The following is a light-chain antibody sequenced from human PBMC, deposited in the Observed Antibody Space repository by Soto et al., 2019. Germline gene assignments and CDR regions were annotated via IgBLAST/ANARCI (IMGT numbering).Light chain of an antibody. CDR3: QQSYSTPPH. V-gene: IGKV1-39*01. CDR2: AAS. CDR1: QSISSY. Sequence: DIQMTQSPSSLSASVGDRVTITCRASQSISSYLNWYQQKPGKAPKLLIYAASSMQSGVPSRFSGSGSGTDFNLTISSLQPEDFATYYCQQSYSTPPHFGQGTKLEIK. J-gene: IGKJ2*01.